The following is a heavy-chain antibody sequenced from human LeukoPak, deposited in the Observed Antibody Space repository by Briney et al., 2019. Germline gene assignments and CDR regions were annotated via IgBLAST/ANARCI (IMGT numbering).Heavy chain of an antibody. D-gene: IGHD5-18*01. V-gene: IGHV4-59*01. Sequence: SETLSLTCTVSGGSISSYYWSWIRQPPGKGLEWIGYIYYSGSTNYKSSLKSRVTISIDTSKNQFSLKLSSVTAADTAVYYCARTTEGGYSYGYFYYYYMDVWGKGTTVTISS. J-gene: IGHJ6*03. CDR1: GGSISSYY. CDR3: ARTTEGGYSYGYFYYYYMDV. CDR2: IYYSGST.